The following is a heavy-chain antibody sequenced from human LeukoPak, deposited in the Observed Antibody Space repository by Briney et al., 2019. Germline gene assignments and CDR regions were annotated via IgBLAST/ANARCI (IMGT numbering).Heavy chain of an antibody. J-gene: IGHJ3*02. CDR1: GGSISSYY. CDR3: AAYYYDSSGYYGAFDI. Sequence: PSETLSLTCTVSGGSISSYYWSWIRQPPGKGLEWIGYIYYSGSTNYNPSLKSRVTISVDTSKNQFSLKLSSVTAADTAVYYCAAYYYDSSGYYGAFDIWGQGTMVTVSS. CDR2: IYYSGST. V-gene: IGHV4-59*01. D-gene: IGHD3-22*01.